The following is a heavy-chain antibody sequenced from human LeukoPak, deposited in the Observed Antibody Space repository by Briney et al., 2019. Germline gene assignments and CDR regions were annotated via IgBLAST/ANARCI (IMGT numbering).Heavy chain of an antibody. CDR1: GYTFTGYY. V-gene: IGHV1-2*02. CDR3: AKSRVYYDSSGNYDY. J-gene: IGHJ4*02. D-gene: IGHD3-22*01. Sequence: GASVKVSCKASGYTFTGYYMHWVRQAPGQGLEWMGWINPNSGGTNYAQKFQGRVTMTRDTSISTAYMELSRLRSDDTAVYYCAKSRVYYDSSGNYDYWGQGTLVTVSS. CDR2: INPNSGGT.